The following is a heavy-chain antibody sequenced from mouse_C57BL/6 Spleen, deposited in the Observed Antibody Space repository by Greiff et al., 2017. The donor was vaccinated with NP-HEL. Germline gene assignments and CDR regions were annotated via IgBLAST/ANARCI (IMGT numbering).Heavy chain of an antibody. D-gene: IGHD2-4*01. CDR1: GFSLTSYA. J-gene: IGHJ4*01. Sequence: VKLVESGPGLVAPSQSLSITCTVSGFSLTSYAISWVRQPPGKGLEWLGVLWTGGGTNYNSALKSRLSISKDNSKSQVFLKMNSLQTDDTARYYCARLWDDYDGGNYAMDYWGQGTSVTVSS. V-gene: IGHV2-9-1*01. CDR3: ARLWDDYDGGNYAMDY. CDR2: LWTGGGT.